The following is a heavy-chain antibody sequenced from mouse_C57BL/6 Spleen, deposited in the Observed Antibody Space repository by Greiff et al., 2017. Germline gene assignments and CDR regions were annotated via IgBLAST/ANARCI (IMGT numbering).Heavy chain of an antibody. D-gene: IGHD2-5*01. J-gene: IGHJ4*01. Sequence: QVQLQQSGPELVKPGASVKISCKASGYAFSSSWMNWVKQRPGEGLEWIGRIYPGDGDTNYNGKFEGKATLTADKSSSTAYMQLSSLTSEDSAVYFCARAGYSNPRAMDYWGQGTSVTVSS. CDR2: IYPGDGDT. V-gene: IGHV1-82*01. CDR3: ARAGYSNPRAMDY. CDR1: GYAFSSSW.